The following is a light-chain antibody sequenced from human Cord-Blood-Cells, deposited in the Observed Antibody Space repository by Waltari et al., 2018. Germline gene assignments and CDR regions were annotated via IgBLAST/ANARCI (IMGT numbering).Light chain of an antibody. CDR1: QSVSSY. J-gene: IGKJ3*01. CDR3: QQRSNWPPIFT. V-gene: IGKV3-11*01. Sequence: EIVLTQSPATLSLSPGERATLSCSASQSVSSYLAWYQQKPGQAPRLLIYDASNRATGIPARFSGSGSGTDLTLTISSLEPEDFAVYYCQQRSNWPPIFTFGPGTKVDIK. CDR2: DAS.